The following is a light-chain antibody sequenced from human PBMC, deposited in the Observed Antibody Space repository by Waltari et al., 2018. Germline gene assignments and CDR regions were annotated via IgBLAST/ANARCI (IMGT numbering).Light chain of an antibody. CDR2: DVS. V-gene: IGLV2-14*03. CDR3: SSYISSSTLEL. J-gene: IGLJ2*01. CDR1: SSAVGGYNY. Sequence: QSALTQPASVSGSPGQSITISCTGTSSAVGGYNYLSWYQQHPGKAPKLMIYDVSNRPSGVSNRFSGSKSGNTASLTISGLQAEDEADYYCSSYISSSTLELFGGGTSLTVL.